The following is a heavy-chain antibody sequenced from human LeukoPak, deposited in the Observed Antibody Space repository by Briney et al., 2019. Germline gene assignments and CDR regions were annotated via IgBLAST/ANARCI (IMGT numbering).Heavy chain of an antibody. CDR1: GFTFSSYP. CDR3: KEVDY. V-gene: IGHV3-30*04. Sequence: GGSLRLSCAASGFTFSSYPMHWVRQAPGKGLEWVAGISYDGSDKYYAASVKGRFTISRDNSKNTLYLQMNSLRAEDTAIYYCKEVDYWGQGTLVTVSS. CDR2: ISYDGSDK. J-gene: IGHJ4*02.